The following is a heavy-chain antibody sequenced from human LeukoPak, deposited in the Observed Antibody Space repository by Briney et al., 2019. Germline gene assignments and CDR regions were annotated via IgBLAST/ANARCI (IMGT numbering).Heavy chain of an antibody. CDR3: AKAPTILTGYYYYGMDV. Sequence: PGGSLRLSCAASGFTFSSYAMSWVRQAPGKGLEWVSAISGSGGSTYYADSVKGRSTISRDNSKNTLYLQMNSLRAEDTAVYYCAKAPTILTGYYYYGMDVWGQGTTVTVSS. V-gene: IGHV3-23*01. CDR2: ISGSGGST. D-gene: IGHD3-9*01. CDR1: GFTFSSYA. J-gene: IGHJ6*02.